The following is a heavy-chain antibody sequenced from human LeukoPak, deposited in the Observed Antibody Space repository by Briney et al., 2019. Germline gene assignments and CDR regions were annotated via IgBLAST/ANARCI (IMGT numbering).Heavy chain of an antibody. V-gene: IGHV5-51*01. D-gene: IGHD6-13*01. CDR3: ARRVGSSSWFFDY. CDR1: GYSFTSYW. J-gene: IGHJ4*02. Sequence: GESLKISCKGSGYSFTSYWIAWVRQMPGKGLEWMGIIYPGDSDSRYSPSFQGQVTISADKSISTAYLQWSSLKASDTAMYYCARRVGSSSWFFDYWGQGTLVTVSS. CDR2: IYPGDSDS.